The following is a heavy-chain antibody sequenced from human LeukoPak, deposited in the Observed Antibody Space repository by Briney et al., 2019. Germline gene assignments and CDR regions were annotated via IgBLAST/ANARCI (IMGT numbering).Heavy chain of an antibody. J-gene: IGHJ4*02. CDR2: IYYSGTT. V-gene: IGHV4-59*01. Sequence: SETLSLTCTVSGGSISPYYWGWIRQPPGKGLEWIGFIYYSGTTNYNPSLKSRVTLSVDTSKNQFSLKMISVTAADTAVYYCARDLKIGYNSGWYSFDYWGQGILVTVSS. CDR3: ARDLKIGYNSGWYSFDY. CDR1: GGSISPYY. D-gene: IGHD6-19*01.